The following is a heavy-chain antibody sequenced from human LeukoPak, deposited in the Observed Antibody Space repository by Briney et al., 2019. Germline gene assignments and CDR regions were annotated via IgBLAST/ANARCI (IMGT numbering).Heavy chain of an antibody. CDR2: ISAYNGNT. CDR1: GHTFTTYG. CDR3: ARDTTVVTPDGLDI. Sequence: GASVKVSCKASGHTFTTYGISWVRQAPGQGLEWMGWISAYNGNTNYAQKLLDRVTMTTDTSTNTAYMELSSLRSDDTAVYYCARDTTVVTPDGLDIWGQGTMVTVSS. V-gene: IGHV1-18*01. D-gene: IGHD4-23*01. J-gene: IGHJ3*02.